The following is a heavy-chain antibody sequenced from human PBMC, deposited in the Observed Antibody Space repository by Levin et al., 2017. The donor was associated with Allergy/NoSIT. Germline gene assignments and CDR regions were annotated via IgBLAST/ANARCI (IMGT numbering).Heavy chain of an antibody. CDR1: GFTFSRYT. D-gene: IGHD6-13*01. V-gene: IGHV3-21*01. J-gene: IGHJ3*02. CDR2: ISSCTTHI. Sequence: GGSLRLSCAASGFTFSRYTMNWVRQAPGKGLEWVSSISSCTTHIHYADSVTGRFTISRNNAENSLYLQMDSLRADDTALYYCARDRVSYSNTWYIAPSDIWGQGTVVTVS. CDR3: ARDRVSYSNTWYIAPSDI.